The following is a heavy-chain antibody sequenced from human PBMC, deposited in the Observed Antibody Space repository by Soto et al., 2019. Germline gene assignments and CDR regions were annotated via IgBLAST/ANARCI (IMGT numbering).Heavy chain of an antibody. CDR3: VRGSTRDY. CDR1: GFTFSNYW. CDR2: INSDGSST. V-gene: IGHV3-74*01. J-gene: IGHJ4*02. Sequence: EVQLVESGGGLVQPGGSLRLSCAASGFTFSNYWMHWVRQAPEKGLVWVSRINSDGSSTTYADSVKGRFTISRDNAKNTMYLQMNSRRDEDTALYYCVRGSTRDYWGQGTLVTVSS.